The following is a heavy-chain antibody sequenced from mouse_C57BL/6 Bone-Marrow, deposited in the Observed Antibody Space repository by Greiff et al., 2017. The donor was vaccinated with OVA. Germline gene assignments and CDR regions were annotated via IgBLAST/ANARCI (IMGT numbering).Heavy chain of an antibody. J-gene: IGHJ3*01. Sequence: VQLQQSGPGLVQPSQSLSITCTVSGFSLTSYGVHWVRQSPGKGLEWLGVIWSGGSTDYNAAFISRLSISKDNSKSQVFFKMNSLQADDTAIYYCARPTGFAYWGQGTLVTVSA. CDR2: IWSGGST. CDR3: ARPTGFAY. CDR1: GFSLTSYG. V-gene: IGHV2-2*01.